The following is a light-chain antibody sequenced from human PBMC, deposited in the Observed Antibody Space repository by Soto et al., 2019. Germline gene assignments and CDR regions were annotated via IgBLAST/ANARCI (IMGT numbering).Light chain of an antibody. V-gene: IGLV1-51*01. CDR1: TSNIGNNY. Sequence: QSVLTQPPSVSAAPGQQVTISCSGETSNIGNNYVSWYQQLPGTAPKLLIYDTNNRPSGIPDPFSGSKSGTSATLGITGLQTGDGAVYYCGAWDSSLSGVLFGGGTKHRP. CDR3: GAWDSSLSGVL. CDR2: DTN. J-gene: IGLJ2*01.